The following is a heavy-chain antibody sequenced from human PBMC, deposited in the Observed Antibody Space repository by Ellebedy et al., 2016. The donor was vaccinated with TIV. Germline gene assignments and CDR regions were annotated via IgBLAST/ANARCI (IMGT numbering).Heavy chain of an antibody. CDR2: IYWNADK. CDR1: GFSLTTSGVG. CDR3: AHKNGSGSYIVFDY. V-gene: IGHV2-5*01. D-gene: IGHD3-10*01. J-gene: IGHJ4*02. Sequence: SGPTLVKPTQTLTLTCSFSGFSLTTSGVGVGWIRQPPGKALEWLALIYWNADKRYSPSLKSRLTITKDTSKGQVVLTMTNMDPVDTATYYCAHKNGSGSYIVFDYWGQGTLVTVSS.